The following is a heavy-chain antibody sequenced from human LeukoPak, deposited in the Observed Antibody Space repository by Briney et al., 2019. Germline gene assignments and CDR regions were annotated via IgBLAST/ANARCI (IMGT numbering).Heavy chain of an antibody. J-gene: IGHJ4*02. V-gene: IGHV3-74*01. CDR2: INSDGSST. CDR1: GFTFSSYW. Sequence: GGSLRLSCAASGFTFSSYWMHWVRQAPEKGLVWVSRINSDGSSTSYADSVKGRFTISRDNAKNTLYLRMNSLRAEDTAVYYCARDRSIASDYWGQGTLVTVSS. D-gene: IGHD6-6*01. CDR3: ARDRSIASDY.